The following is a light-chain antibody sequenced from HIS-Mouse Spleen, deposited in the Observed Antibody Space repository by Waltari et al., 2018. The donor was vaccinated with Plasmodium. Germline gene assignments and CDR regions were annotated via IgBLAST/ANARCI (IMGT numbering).Light chain of an antibody. CDR3: HSAADNNLV. CDR1: VLAKTY. CDR2: KDS. V-gene: IGLV3-27*01. Sequence: SYELTQPSSVSVSPGQTARITCPGDVLAKTYARWFQQQPGQAPVLGIYKDSERPSGIPERFAGSSSGTTDTLTIRWAQVEDEADYYCHSAADNNLVFGGGTKLTVL. J-gene: IGLJ3*02.